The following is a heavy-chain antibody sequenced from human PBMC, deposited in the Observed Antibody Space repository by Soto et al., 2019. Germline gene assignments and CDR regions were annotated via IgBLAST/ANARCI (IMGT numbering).Heavy chain of an antibody. D-gene: IGHD2-2*01. J-gene: IGHJ6*02. CDR3: ARDNVVVPAAPYYYSGMDV. CDR1: GFTFDDYA. V-gene: IGHV3-9*01. Sequence: GGSLRLSCAASGFTFDDYAMHWVRQAPGKGLEWVSGISWNSGSTIYYADSVKGRFTISRDNAKNSLYLQMNSLRAEDTAVYYCARDNVVVPAAPYYYSGMDVWGQGTTVTVSS. CDR2: ISWNSGSTI.